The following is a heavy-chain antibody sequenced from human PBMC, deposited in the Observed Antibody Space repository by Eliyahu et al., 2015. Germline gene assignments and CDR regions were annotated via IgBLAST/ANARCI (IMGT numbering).Heavy chain of an antibody. CDR2: XRNKAYEETT. CDR1: GFNFGDYS. J-gene: IGHJ4*02. Sequence: EVQLVESGGXLVXPGRSXXLSXTASGFNFGDYSMSWFRQAPGKGLEWVGFXRNKAYEETTEYAASVKGRFTISRDDSESIAHLQMNSLKPEDTAVYYCTRGAGDYWGQGTLVTVSS. D-gene: IGHD6-19*01. V-gene: IGHV3-49*03. CDR3: TRGAGDY.